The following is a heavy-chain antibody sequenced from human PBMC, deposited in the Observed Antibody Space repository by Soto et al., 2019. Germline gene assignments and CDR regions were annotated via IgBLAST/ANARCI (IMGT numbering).Heavy chain of an antibody. D-gene: IGHD3-10*01. CDR1: GGSISSGGYS. CDR3: ARSSITMVRGVIHIAPYYFDY. V-gene: IGHV4-30-2*01. CDR2: IYHSGST. J-gene: IGHJ4*02. Sequence: SETLSLTCAVSGGSISSGGYSWSWIRQPPGKGLEWIGYIYHSGSTYYNPSLKSRVTISVDRSKNQFSLKLSSVTAADTAVYYCARSSITMVRGVIHIAPYYFDYWGQGTLVTVSS.